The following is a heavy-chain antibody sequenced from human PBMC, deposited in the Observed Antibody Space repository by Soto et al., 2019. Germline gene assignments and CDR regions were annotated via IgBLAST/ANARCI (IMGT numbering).Heavy chain of an antibody. J-gene: IGHJ3*02. V-gene: IGHV3-15*01. CDR3: AHIGALPHNDVFST. D-gene: IGHD2-21*01. CDR2: VKSEAGGGTI. Sequence: EVQLVESGGGLVNPGGSLRLSCAASGITFTYAWMTWVRQAPGRGLEWVGRVKSEAGGGTIEYAEPVKGRFTISREYSKSMLYMQMNSLKSECTAVGYYAHIGALPHNDVFSTWGQGTVVTVSS. CDR1: GITFTYAW.